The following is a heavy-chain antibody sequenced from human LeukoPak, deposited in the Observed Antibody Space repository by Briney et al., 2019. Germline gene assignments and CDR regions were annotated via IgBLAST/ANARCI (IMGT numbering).Heavy chain of an antibody. D-gene: IGHD7-27*01. J-gene: IGHJ4*02. CDR3: ARGFRGDNFDY. CDR1: GGSFSGYY. CDR2: MYHSGST. Sequence: KPSETLSLTCAVYGGSFSGYYWSWIRQPPGKGLEWIGTMYHSGSTNYNPSLKSRVTISVDTSKNQFSLKLSSVTAADTAVYFCARGFRGDNFDYWGQGTLVTVSS. V-gene: IGHV4-34*01.